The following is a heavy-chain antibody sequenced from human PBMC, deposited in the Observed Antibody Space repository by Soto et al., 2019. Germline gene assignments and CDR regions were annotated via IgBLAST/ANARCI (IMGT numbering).Heavy chain of an antibody. CDR2: VDSDGRGT. CDR1: GITFPNNW. J-gene: IGHJ4*02. V-gene: IGHV3-74*01. CDR3: GTVFEH. Sequence: EVQLVESGGGSVQPGGPLSLSCVASGITFPNNWMHWVRQVPGKGLVWVARVDSDGRGTSYADFVKGRFTISRDNAKNTLYLQMNSLRVEDTAMYYCGTVFEHWGQGIPVTVSS.